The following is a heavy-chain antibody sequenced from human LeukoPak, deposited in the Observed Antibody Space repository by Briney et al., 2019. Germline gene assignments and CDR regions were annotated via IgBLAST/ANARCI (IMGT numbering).Heavy chain of an antibody. V-gene: IGHV3-21*01. Sequence: GGSLRLSCAASGFTFSSYSMNWVRQAPGKGLEWVSSISSSSSYIYYADSVKGRFTISGDNAKNSLYLQMNSLRAEDTAVYYCARGFALLNYYYYYGMDVWGQGTTVTVSS. CDR1: GFTFSSYS. CDR3: ARGFALLNYYYYYGMDV. D-gene: IGHD2-15*01. CDR2: ISSSSSYI. J-gene: IGHJ6*02.